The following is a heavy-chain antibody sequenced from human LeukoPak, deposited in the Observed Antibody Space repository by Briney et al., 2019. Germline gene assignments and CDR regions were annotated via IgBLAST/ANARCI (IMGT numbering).Heavy chain of an antibody. J-gene: IGHJ6*02. Sequence: SETLSLTCTVSGGSISSGDYYWSWIRQPPGKGLEWIGYIYYSGSTYYNPSLKSRVTISVDTSKNQFSLKLSSVTAADTAVYYCARDGALPYGMDVWGQGTTVTVSS. D-gene: IGHD2-15*01. CDR2: IYYSGST. V-gene: IGHV4-30-4*01. CDR1: GGSISSGDYY. CDR3: ARDGALPYGMDV.